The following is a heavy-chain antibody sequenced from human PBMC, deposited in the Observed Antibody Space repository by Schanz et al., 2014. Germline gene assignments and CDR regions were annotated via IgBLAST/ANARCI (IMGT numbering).Heavy chain of an antibody. Sequence: QVQLVQSGSEVKKPGASVKVSCKASGYTFTTYGISWVRQAPGQGLEWMGRIIPNLGSANYAQKFQGRVKIAADKSTSKVDMELSSLRSEDTAIYYCARGNTIFGVVILGWLDPWGQGTLVTVSS. J-gene: IGHJ5*02. D-gene: IGHD3-3*01. V-gene: IGHV1-69*09. CDR2: IIPNLGSA. CDR3: ARGNTIFGVVILGWLDP. CDR1: GYTFTTYG.